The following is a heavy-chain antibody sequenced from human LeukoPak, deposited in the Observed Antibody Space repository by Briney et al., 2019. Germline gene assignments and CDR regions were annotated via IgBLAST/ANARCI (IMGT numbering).Heavy chain of an antibody. Sequence: GGSLRLSCAASGFTFSSYAMHWVRQAPGKGLEWVAVISYDGSNKYYADSVKGRFTISRDNAKNSLYLQMNSLRAEDTALYYCAKGWYYGSENYAFDYWGQGTLVTVSS. D-gene: IGHD3-10*01. CDR3: AKGWYYGSENYAFDY. CDR1: GFTFSSYA. J-gene: IGHJ4*02. CDR2: ISYDGSNK. V-gene: IGHV3-30*04.